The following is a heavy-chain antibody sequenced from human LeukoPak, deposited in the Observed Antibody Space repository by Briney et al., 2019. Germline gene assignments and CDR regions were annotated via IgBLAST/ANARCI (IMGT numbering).Heavy chain of an antibody. CDR1: GFRFSNYG. CDR2: IRYDGSNK. D-gene: IGHD2/OR15-2a*01. Sequence: PGGSLRLSCAASGFRFSNYGMHWVRQAPGKGLEWVAFIRYDGSNKYYGDSVKDRFSISRDNSKNTLYLQMNSLRAADTAVYYCAKVPCSTTTCYSYYMDVWAKGTTVTVSS. J-gene: IGHJ6*03. V-gene: IGHV3-30*02. CDR3: AKVPCSTTTCYSYYMDV.